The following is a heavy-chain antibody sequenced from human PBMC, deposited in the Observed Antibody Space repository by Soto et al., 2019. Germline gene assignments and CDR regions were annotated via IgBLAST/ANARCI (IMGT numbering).Heavy chain of an antibody. CDR2: INPNSGGT. Sequence: GASVKVSCKDSGYTFTGYYMQWVRQAPGQGLEWMGWINPNSGGTNYAQKFQGWVTMTRDTSISTAYMELSRLRSDDTAVYYCARDEAGTVTADYYYYGMDVWGQGTTVTVSS. V-gene: IGHV1-2*04. J-gene: IGHJ6*02. D-gene: IGHD4-4*01. CDR1: GYTFTGYY. CDR3: ARDEAGTVTADYYYYGMDV.